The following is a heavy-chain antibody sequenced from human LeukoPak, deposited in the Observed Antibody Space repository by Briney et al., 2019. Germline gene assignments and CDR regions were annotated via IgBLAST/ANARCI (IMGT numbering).Heavy chain of an antibody. J-gene: IGHJ4*02. CDR1: GFPFSSYE. Sequence: PGGPLRLSCAASGFPFSSYEMNWVRQAPGKGLEWVSYISSSGSTIYYADSVKGRFTISRDNAKNSLYLQMNSLRAEDTAVYYCARVVAMTIDYWGQGTLVTVSS. V-gene: IGHV3-48*03. D-gene: IGHD5-12*01. CDR3: ARVVAMTIDY. CDR2: ISSSGSTI.